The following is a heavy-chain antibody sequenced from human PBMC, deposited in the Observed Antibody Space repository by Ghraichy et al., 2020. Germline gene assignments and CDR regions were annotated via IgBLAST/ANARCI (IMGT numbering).Heavy chain of an antibody. J-gene: IGHJ4*02. Sequence: GESLNISCAASGFNFSTYAMHWVRQAPGRGLEWLAVISHDGSKTYHVDFVKGRFTISRDNSKNMLFLQMNSLRTEDTAVYYCAPPTGPGTTAVDWGQGTLVSVSS. V-gene: IGHV3-30*14. D-gene: IGHD1-7*01. CDR1: GFNFSTYA. CDR3: APPTGPGTTAVD. CDR2: ISHDGSKT.